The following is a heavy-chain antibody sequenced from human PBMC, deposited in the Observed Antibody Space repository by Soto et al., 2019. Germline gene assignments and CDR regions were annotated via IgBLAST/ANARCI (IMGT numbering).Heavy chain of an antibody. CDR1: GGSISSRSYY. CDR2: IYYSGST. Sequence: SETLSLTCTVSGGSISSRSYYWGWLRHPPGKGLEGIGRIYYSGSTYYNPSIKSRVTKSVDTSKNQFSLKLSSVTAADTAVYYWARVQGLLWCGELYYFDYWGQGTLVTVSS. J-gene: IGHJ4*02. V-gene: IGHV4-39*07. D-gene: IGHD3-10*01. CDR3: ARVQGLLWCGELYYFDY.